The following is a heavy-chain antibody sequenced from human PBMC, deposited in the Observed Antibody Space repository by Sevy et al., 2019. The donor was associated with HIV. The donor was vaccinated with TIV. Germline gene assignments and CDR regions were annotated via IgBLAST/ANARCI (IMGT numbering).Heavy chain of an antibody. CDR1: GGSFSGYY. D-gene: IGHD4-17*01. Sequence: SETLSLTCAVYGGSFSGYYWSWIRQPLGKGLEWIGEINHSGSTNYNPSLKSRVTISVDTSKNQFSLKLSSVTAADTAVYYCARGAPNDYEGYWGQGTLVTVSS. J-gene: IGHJ4*02. CDR3: ARGAPNDYEGY. CDR2: INHSGST. V-gene: IGHV4-34*01.